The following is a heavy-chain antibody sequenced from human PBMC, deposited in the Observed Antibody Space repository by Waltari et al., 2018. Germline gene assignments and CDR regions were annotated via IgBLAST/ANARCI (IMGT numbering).Heavy chain of an antibody. D-gene: IGHD6-19*01. Sequence: QVQLVQSGAEVKKPGASVKVSCKASGYTFTGYYMHWVRQAPGQGLEWMGRTNPNSGGTNYAQKFQGRVTMTRDTSISTAYMERSRLRSDDTAVYYCARDLGRVAGTSTWGQGTLVTVSS. CDR2: TNPNSGGT. V-gene: IGHV1-2*06. CDR1: GYTFTGYY. J-gene: IGHJ4*02. CDR3: ARDLGRVAGTST.